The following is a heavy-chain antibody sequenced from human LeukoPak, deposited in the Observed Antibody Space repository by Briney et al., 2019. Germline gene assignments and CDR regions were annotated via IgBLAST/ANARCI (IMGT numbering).Heavy chain of an antibody. J-gene: IGHJ4*02. Sequence: SETLSLTCGVSGTSFTSYYGSWLRQTPGKGLEWIGEVNHSGYTNMNPSLKSRVTISVDTSKNQFSLMMTSVTAADTAVYFCARMTTGHDYWGQGILVTVSS. V-gene: IGHV4-34*01. CDR2: VNHSGYT. CDR1: GTSFTSYY. CDR3: ARMTTGHDY. D-gene: IGHD4-17*01.